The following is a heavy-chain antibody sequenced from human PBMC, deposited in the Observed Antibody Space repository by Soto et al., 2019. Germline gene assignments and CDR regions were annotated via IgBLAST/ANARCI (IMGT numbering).Heavy chain of an antibody. CDR3: AKAPFDIAARPSPIDY. CDR2: ISAGGTA. CDR1: GFPFVSCA. D-gene: IGHD2-2*01. Sequence: EVQLLESGGDLVQPGGSLRLACTASGFPFVSCAMNWVRQAPGKGLEWVSAISAGGTAFYADSVKGRFTISGDNSRDTVYLQMNSLSAEDTAVYFCAKAPFDIAARPSPIDYWGQGTLVTVSS. V-gene: IGHV3-23*01. J-gene: IGHJ4*02.